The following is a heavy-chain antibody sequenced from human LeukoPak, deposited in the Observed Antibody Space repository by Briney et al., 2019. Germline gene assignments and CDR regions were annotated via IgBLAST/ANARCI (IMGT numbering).Heavy chain of an antibody. D-gene: IGHD3-22*01. V-gene: IGHV4-38-2*02. Sequence: PSETLSLTCTVSHYSISSNYYWGWIRQPPGKGLEWIGSIYHSGSTYYNPSLKSRVTISVDTSKNQFSLKLTSVTAADTAVYYCARSSGSMSYWGQGTLVTLSS. CDR1: HYSISSNYY. J-gene: IGHJ4*02. CDR2: IYHSGST. CDR3: ARSSGSMSY.